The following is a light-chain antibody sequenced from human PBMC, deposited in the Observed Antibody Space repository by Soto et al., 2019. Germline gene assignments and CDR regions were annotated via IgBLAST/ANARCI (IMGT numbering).Light chain of an antibody. Sequence: DIQMTQSPSTLSASVGDRVTITCRASQSISTWLAWYQQKPGKAPKHLIYDVSLLQSGVPSRFSGSGSGTEFILTISSLQPDDSATYYCQQYNTYWTFGPGTKVDIK. CDR2: DVS. V-gene: IGKV1-5*01. J-gene: IGKJ1*01. CDR3: QQYNTYWT. CDR1: QSISTW.